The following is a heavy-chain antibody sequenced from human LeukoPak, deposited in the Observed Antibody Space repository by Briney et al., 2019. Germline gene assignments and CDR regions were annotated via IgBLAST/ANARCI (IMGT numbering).Heavy chain of an antibody. CDR3: AKDRDNVGWNFDY. CDR2: IWYDGSNK. V-gene: IGHV3-33*06. Sequence: GGSLRLSCAASGFTFSSYGMHWVRQAPGKGLEWVAVIWYDGSNKYYADSVKGRFAISRDNSKNTLYLQMNSLRAEDTAVYYCAKDRDNVGWNFDYWGQGTLVTVSS. CDR1: GFTFSSYG. J-gene: IGHJ4*02. D-gene: IGHD6-19*01.